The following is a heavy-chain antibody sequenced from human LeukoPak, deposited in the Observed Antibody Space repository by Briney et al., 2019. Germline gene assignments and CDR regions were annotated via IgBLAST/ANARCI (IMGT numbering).Heavy chain of an antibody. CDR1: GFTFSSYE. CDR2: ISSSGSTI. CDR3: ARGGYDTAPRHDAFDI. Sequence: PGGSLRLSCAASGFTFSSYEMNWVRQAPGKGLEWVSYISSSGSTIYYADSVKGRFTISRDNAKNSLYLQMNSLRAEDTAVYYCARGGYDTAPRHDAFDIWGQGTMVTVSS. J-gene: IGHJ3*02. D-gene: IGHD5-18*01. V-gene: IGHV3-48*03.